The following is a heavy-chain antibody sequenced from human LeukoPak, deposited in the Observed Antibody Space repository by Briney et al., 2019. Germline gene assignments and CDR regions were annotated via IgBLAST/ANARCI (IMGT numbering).Heavy chain of an antibody. CDR2: ISYDGSNK. CDR3: AKATWQYPVS. V-gene: IGHV3-30*18. J-gene: IGHJ5*02. Sequence: GGSLRLSCAASGFTFSSYGMHWVRQAPGKGLEWVAVISYDGSNKYYADSVKGRFTISRDNSKNTLYLQMNSLRAEDTAVYYCAKATWQYPVSWGQGTLVTVPS. CDR1: GFTFSSYG. D-gene: IGHD2-2*01.